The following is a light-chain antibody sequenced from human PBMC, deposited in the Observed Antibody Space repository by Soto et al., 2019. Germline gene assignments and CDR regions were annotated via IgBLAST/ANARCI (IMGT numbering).Light chain of an antibody. CDR1: SSNIGAGYD. CDR2: GNT. CDR3: QSYDSSLTVV. J-gene: IGLJ2*01. V-gene: IGLV1-40*01. Sequence: VLTQPPSVSGAPGQRVTISCTGSSSNIGAGYDVHWYQQFPGTTPKFLIYGNTNRPSGVPDRFSASKSGTSASLDITGLQAEDEAEYFCQSYDSSLTVVFGGGTKVTVL.